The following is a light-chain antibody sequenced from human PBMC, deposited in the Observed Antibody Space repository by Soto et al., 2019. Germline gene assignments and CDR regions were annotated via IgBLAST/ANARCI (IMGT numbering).Light chain of an antibody. Sequence: EIVLTQSPATLSLSPGERATLSCRASQSLSSNFLAWYQQKPGQPPRLLIYDSSNRATGFPDRFSGSGSGTDFTLTISRLEPEDFAVYYCQQYGSSPLISFGQGTRLEI. CDR2: DSS. CDR3: QQYGSSPLIS. CDR1: QSLSSNF. V-gene: IGKV3-20*01. J-gene: IGKJ5*01.